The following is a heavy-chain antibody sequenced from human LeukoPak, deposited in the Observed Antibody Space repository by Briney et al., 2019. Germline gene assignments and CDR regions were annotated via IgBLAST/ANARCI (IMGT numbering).Heavy chain of an antibody. CDR1: GYTFNNYY. V-gene: IGHV1-2*02. D-gene: IGHD4-23*01. Sequence: ASVKVSCKASGYTFNNYYMHWVRLAPGQGLEWMGWINPNSGGTNYAQKFQGRVTMTRDTSISTAYMELSRLRSDDTAVYYCARDPPTTVVIPHWYFDLWGRGTLVTVSS. J-gene: IGHJ2*01. CDR3: ARDPPTTVVIPHWYFDL. CDR2: INPNSGGT.